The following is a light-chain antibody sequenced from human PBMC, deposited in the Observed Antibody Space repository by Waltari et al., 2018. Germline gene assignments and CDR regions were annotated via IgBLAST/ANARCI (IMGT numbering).Light chain of an antibody. CDR3: HVWHPHVDPGV. J-gene: IGLJ1*01. V-gene: IGLV3-21*04. CDR2: YDR. Sequence: SYVVTQPPSVSVAPGETATIPCGGGNIGTYSVPWYQQKAGQAPVLVIFYDRDRPSGIPDRFSGSNSGNTATLTISRVEAGDEARYYCHVWHPHVDPGVFGTGTEVTVL. CDR1: NIGTYS.